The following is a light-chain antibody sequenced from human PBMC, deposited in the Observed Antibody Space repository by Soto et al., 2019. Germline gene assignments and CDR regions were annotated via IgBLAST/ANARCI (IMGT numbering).Light chain of an antibody. CDR2: DAS. J-gene: IGKJ5*01. CDR1: QGISIY. V-gene: IGKV1-33*01. CDR3: QQHDSFPT. Sequence: DIQMTQSPTSLAASVGDRVTITCRASQGISIYLNWFQQKPGKAPKLLINDASNLQTGVPSRFSGSGSGTDFTLVIGSLQPEDIATYYCQQHDSFPTFGQGTRREIK.